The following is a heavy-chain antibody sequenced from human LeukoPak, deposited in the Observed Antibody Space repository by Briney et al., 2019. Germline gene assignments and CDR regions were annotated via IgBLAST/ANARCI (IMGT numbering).Heavy chain of an antibody. CDR3: ARRRLNTGSYHGGFDY. J-gene: IGHJ4*02. Sequence: SETLSLTCAVSGYSISSGYYWGWIRQPPGKGLEWIGSIFHSGNTYYNSSLRSRVTKSLDTSKNQFSLKLTSVTAAGTDVYYCARRRLNTGSYHGGFDYWGQGTLVTVSS. CDR2: IFHSGNT. V-gene: IGHV4-38-2*01. D-gene: IGHD1-26*01. CDR1: GYSISSGYY.